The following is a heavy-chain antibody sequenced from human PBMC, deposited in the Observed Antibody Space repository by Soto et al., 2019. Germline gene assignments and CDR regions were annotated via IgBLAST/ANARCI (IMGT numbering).Heavy chain of an antibody. D-gene: IGHD3-10*01. Sequence: QVQLVESGGGVVQPGRSLRLSCAASGFTFSSYGMHWVRQVPGKGLEWVAVISYDGSNKDYADSVKGRFTISRDNSKNTLYLQMNSLRAEDTAVYYCAKSRMHYYASCLGYWGQGTLVTVSS. CDR2: ISYDGSNK. J-gene: IGHJ4*02. CDR1: GFTFSSYG. V-gene: IGHV3-30*18. CDR3: AKSRMHYYASCLGY.